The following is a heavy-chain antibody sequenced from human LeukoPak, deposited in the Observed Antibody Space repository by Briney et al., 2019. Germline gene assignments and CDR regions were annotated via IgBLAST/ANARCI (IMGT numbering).Heavy chain of an antibody. CDR2: MNPNSGNT. CDR3: AREVGYYGSGSYNWFDP. V-gene: IGHV1-8*01. J-gene: IGHJ5*02. D-gene: IGHD3-10*01. CDR1: GYTFTSYD. Sequence: ASVKVSCKASGYTFTSYDINWVRQATGQGLEWMGWMNPNSGNTGYAQKFQGRVTMTRNTSISTAYMELSSLRSEDTAVYYCAREVGYYGSGSYNWFDPWGQGTLVTVSS.